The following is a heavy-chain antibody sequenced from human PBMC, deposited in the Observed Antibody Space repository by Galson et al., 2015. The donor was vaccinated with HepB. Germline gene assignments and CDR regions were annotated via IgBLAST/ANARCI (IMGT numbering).Heavy chain of an antibody. CDR1: GLRFSGSG. D-gene: IGHD2-15*01. J-gene: IGHJ3*02. CDR3: AREGSRIVFHAFDT. CDR2: IQYDGSNK. V-gene: IGHV3-33*01. Sequence: SLRLSCAASGLRFSGSGMHWVRQAPGKGLEWVAVIQYDGSNKVYAVSVKGRFTISRDNSKNTLYLEMNSLRAEDTAVYYCAREGSRIVFHAFDTWGQGTMVTVSS.